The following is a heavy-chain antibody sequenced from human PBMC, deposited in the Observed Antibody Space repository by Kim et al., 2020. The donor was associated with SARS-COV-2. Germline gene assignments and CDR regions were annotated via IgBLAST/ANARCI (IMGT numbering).Heavy chain of an antibody. CDR3: AKGGVRLAVAASFDS. V-gene: IGHV3-23*01. D-gene: IGHD6-19*01. CDR2: ISYGGSGT. Sequence: GGSLRLSCSASGFTFSEYAMTWVRQGPGKGLEWVSAISYGGSGTHYADSVKGRFTVSRDNSKNTLYLQMNSLRAEDTAVYYCAKGGVRLAVAASFDSWGQGTLVTVSS. CDR1: GFTFSEYA. J-gene: IGHJ4*02.